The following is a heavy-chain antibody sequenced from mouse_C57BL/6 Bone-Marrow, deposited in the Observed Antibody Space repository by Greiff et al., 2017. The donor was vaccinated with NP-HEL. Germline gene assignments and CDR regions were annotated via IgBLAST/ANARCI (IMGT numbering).Heavy chain of an antibody. CDR3: SRHDGYGSCFYAMDY. CDR2: IWSDGRT. Sequence: VQLVESGPGLVAPSQSLSITCTVSGFPLTSYGVHWVRQPPGKGLEWLVVIWSDGRTTYHSALKSRLSISKDNTKSQGFLKMNSLQTDDTAMYYCSRHDGYGSCFYAMDYWGQGTSVTVSS. D-gene: IGHD1-1*01. V-gene: IGHV2-6-1*01. J-gene: IGHJ4*01. CDR1: GFPLTSYG.